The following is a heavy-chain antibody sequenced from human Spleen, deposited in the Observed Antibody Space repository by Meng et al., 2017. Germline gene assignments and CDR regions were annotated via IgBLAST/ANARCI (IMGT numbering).Heavy chain of an antibody. Sequence: GESLKISCKGSGYSFNSYWIGWVRQMPGKGLEWMGIIYPGDSDTRYSPSFQGQVTMTGDTSISTAYMELSGLRSDDTAMYYCARDEDISAAGKLFGDYWGQGTLVTVSS. V-gene: IGHV5-51*01. CDR2: IYPGDSDT. CDR1: GYSFNSYW. D-gene: IGHD6-13*01. J-gene: IGHJ4*02. CDR3: ARDEDISAAGKLFGDY.